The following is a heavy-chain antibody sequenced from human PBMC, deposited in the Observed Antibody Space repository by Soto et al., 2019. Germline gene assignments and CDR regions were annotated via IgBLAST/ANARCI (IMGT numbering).Heavy chain of an antibody. CDR2: INHSGST. D-gene: IGHD2-21*02. J-gene: IGHJ6*02. Sequence: SETLSLTCAVNGGSLSGSDWSRIRQPPGKGLERIREINHSGSTNYNPSLKSRVTISVDTSKNQFSLKLSSVTVADTAVFYCARGSGGDSYGMDVWGQGTTVTVSS. V-gene: IGHV4-34*01. CDR3: ARGSGGDSYGMDV. CDR1: GGSLSGSD.